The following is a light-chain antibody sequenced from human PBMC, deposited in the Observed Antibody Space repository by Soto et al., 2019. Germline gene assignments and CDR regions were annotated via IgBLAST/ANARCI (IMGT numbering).Light chain of an antibody. CDR1: QSVTSRY. V-gene: IGKV3-20*01. CDR2: GAS. CDR3: KQYSTALSWT. J-gene: IGKJ1*01. Sequence: EIVLTQSPGTLSLSPGERATLSCRASQSVTSRYLTWYQQKPGQAPRLLIYGASSRAAGIPDRFSGSGSGTVFTLTINRLEPEDCAVYYCKQYSTALSWTVGQGPKVEIK.